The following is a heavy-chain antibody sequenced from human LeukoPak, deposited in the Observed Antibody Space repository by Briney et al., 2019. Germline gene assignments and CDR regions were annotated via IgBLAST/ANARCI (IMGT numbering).Heavy chain of an antibody. CDR2: ISSGGSTI. CDR1: GFTFSDYY. J-gene: IGHJ4*02. CDR3: ARDIYYHDSSGYYYPGGSDY. Sequence: GGSLRLSCAASGFTFSDYYMSWIRQAPGKGLEWVSYISSGGSTIYYAHSVKGRFTISRDNAKNSLYLQMNSLRAEDTAVYYCARDIYYHDSSGYYYPGGSDYWGQGTLVTVSS. D-gene: IGHD3-22*01. V-gene: IGHV3-11*04.